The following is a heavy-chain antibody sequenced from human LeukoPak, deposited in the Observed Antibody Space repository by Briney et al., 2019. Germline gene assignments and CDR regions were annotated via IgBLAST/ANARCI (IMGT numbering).Heavy chain of an antibody. CDR2: ISGSGGST. J-gene: IGHJ4*02. V-gene: IGHV3-23*01. Sequence: PGGSLRLSCATSGFTFSSYAMSWVRQAPGKGLEWVSAISGSGGSTYYADSVKGRFTISRDNSKNTLYLQMNSLRAEDTAVYYCAKLGPQRDEGSYFDYWGQGTLVTVSS. D-gene: IGHD2-15*01. CDR1: GFTFSSYA. CDR3: AKLGPQRDEGSYFDY.